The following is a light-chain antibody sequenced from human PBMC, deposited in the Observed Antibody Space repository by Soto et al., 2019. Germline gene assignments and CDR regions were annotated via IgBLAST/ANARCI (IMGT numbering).Light chain of an antibody. CDR1: ETVATN. J-gene: IGKJ2*01. CDR2: GAS. CDR3: QQYGTSPYT. Sequence: VMTQSPATLSVSPGERATLSCWASETVATNLAWYQQKPGQAPRLLISGASTRAAGISDRFRGSGSGTEFTLTISRLEPEDFAVYYCQQYGTSPYTFGQGTKLEIK. V-gene: IGKV3D-15*02.